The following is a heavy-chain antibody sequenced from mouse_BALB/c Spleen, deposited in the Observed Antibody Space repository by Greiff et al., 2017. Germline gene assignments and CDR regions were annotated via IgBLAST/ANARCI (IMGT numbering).Heavy chain of an antibody. CDR2: ISNGGGST. CDR3: ARHGATATFYYAMDY. J-gene: IGHJ4*01. V-gene: IGHV5-12-2*01. Sequence: EVMLVESGGGLVQPGGSLKLSCAASGFTFSSYTMSWVRQTPEKRLEWVAYISNGGGSTYYPDTVKGRFTISRDNAKNTLYLQMSSLKSEDTAMYYCARHGATATFYYAMDYWGQGTSVTVSS. D-gene: IGHD1-2*01. CDR1: GFTFSSYT.